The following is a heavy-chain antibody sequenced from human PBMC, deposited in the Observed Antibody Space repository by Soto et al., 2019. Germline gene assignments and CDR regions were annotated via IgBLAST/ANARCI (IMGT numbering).Heavy chain of an antibody. CDR2: ITTYNGDT. V-gene: IGHV1-18*04. CDR1: GYSFTGYG. J-gene: IGHJ3*01. CDR3: ARGRGYSLIPVVDDAVDV. Sequence: QVQLVQSGGEVKKPGASVKVSCKASGYSFTGYGINWVRQAPGQGLEWLGRITTYNGDTNYAQNFQGRLTMTTDTSTGTTYMGLRSLRSDDTAVYYCARGRGYSLIPVVDDAVDVWGQGTLVTVSS. D-gene: IGHD5-12*01.